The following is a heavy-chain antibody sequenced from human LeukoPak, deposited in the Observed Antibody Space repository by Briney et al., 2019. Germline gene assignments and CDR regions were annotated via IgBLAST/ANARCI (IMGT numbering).Heavy chain of an antibody. CDR1: GGSISSYY. V-gene: IGHV4-59*01. J-gene: IGHJ4*02. CDR3: ARHYYDSSGYYPLGRFDY. D-gene: IGHD3-22*01. CDR2: IYYSGST. Sequence: SETLSLTCTVSGGSISSYYWSWIRQPPGKGLEWIGYIYYSGSTNYNPSLKSRVTISVDTSKNQFSLKLSSVTAADTAGYYCARHYYDSSGYYPLGRFDYWGQGTLVTVSS.